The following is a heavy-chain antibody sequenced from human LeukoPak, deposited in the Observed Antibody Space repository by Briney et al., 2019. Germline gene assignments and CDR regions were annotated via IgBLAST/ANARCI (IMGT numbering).Heavy chain of an antibody. CDR3: ARQVTSSSHFDY. V-gene: IGHV4-59*08. CDR1: GASISSYY. J-gene: IGHJ4*02. Sequence: SETLSLTCTVSGASISSYYWSWIRQPPGKGLEWIGYIYYSGSTNYNASLESRVTISVDTPKNQFSLKLSSVTAADAAVYYCARQVTSSSHFDYWGQGALVTVSS. D-gene: IGHD6-6*01. CDR2: IYYSGST.